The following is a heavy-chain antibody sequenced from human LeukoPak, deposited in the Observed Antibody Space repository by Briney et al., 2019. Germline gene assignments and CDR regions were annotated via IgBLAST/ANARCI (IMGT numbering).Heavy chain of an antibody. CDR2: ISGSGGST. Sequence: PGGSPRLSCAASGFTFSSYAMSWVRQAPGKGLEWVSAISGSGGSTYYADSVKGRFTISRDKSKNTLYLQMNSLRAEDTAVYYCAKPGYYDFWSGYDFDYWGQGTLVAVSS. V-gene: IGHV3-23*01. J-gene: IGHJ4*02. CDR3: AKPGYYDFWSGYDFDY. CDR1: GFTFSSYA. D-gene: IGHD3-3*01.